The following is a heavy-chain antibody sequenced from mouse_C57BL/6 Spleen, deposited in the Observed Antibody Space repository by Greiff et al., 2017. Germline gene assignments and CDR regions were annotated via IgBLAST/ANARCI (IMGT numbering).Heavy chain of an antibody. CDR3: ARHRARGSSSWFAY. Sequence: QVQLQQPGAELVKPGASVKMSCKASGYTFTSYWITWVKQRPGQGLEWIGDIYPGSGSTNYNEKFKSKATLTVDTSSSTAYMQLSSLTSEDSAVDYCARHRARGSSSWFAYWGQGTLVTVSA. V-gene: IGHV1-55*01. CDR2: IYPGSGST. J-gene: IGHJ3*01. D-gene: IGHD1-1*01. CDR1: GYTFTSYW.